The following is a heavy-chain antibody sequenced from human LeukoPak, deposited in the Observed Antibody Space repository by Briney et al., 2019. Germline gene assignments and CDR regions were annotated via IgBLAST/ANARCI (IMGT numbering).Heavy chain of an antibody. CDR2: IKKDGSQK. Sequence: QSGGSLRLSCAASGFTFSNDWMAWVRQAPGKGLEWVANIKKDGSQKNYVDPVEGRFTISRDNAKNSVYLQMNSLRAEDTAVYYCARTRDYGDGFDYWGQGTLVTVSS. D-gene: IGHD4-17*01. CDR3: ARTRDYGDGFDY. CDR1: GFTFSNDW. V-gene: IGHV3-7*01. J-gene: IGHJ4*02.